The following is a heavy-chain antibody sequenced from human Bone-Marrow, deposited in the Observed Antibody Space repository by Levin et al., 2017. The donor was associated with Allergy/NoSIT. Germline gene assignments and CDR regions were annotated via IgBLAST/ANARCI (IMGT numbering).Heavy chain of an antibody. V-gene: IGHV4-59*01. D-gene: IGHD3-10*01. Sequence: SQTLSLTCIVSGGSMRSSYWSWIRQPPGKGLEWIGYIYYSGSTNYNPSLKSRVTISVDSSKNQFSLKLSSVTAADTAVYYCARWGSDAFDIWGQGTMVTVSS. CDR3: ARWGSDAFDI. J-gene: IGHJ3*02. CDR2: IYYSGST. CDR1: GGSMRSSY.